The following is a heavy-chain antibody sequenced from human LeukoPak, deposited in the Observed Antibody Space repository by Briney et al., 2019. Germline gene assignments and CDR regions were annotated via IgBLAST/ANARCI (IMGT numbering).Heavy chain of an antibody. CDR2: INTNTGNP. CDR3: ARVGIYGDYNLYY. V-gene: IGHV7-4-1*02. CDR1: GYTFTGYY. Sequence: GASVKVSCKASGYTFTGYYMHWVRQAPGQGLEWMGWINTNTGNPTYAQGFTGRFVFSLDTSVSTAYLQISSLKAEDTAVYYCARVGIYGDYNLYYWGQGTLVTVSS. D-gene: IGHD4-17*01. J-gene: IGHJ4*02.